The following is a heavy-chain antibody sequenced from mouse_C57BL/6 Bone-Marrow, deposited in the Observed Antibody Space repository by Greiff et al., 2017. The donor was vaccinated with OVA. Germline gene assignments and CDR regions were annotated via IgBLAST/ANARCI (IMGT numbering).Heavy chain of an antibody. D-gene: IGHD1-1*01. V-gene: IGHV1-55*01. Sequence: QVHVKQPGAELVKPGASVKMSCKASGYTFTSYWITWVKQRPGQGLEWIGDIYPGSGSTNYNEKFKSKATLTVDTSSSTAYMQLSSLTSEDSAAYYCARNGSSLYYYAMDYWGQGTSVTVSS. CDR3: ARNGSSLYYYAMDY. CDR2: IYPGSGST. CDR1: GYTFTSYW. J-gene: IGHJ4*01.